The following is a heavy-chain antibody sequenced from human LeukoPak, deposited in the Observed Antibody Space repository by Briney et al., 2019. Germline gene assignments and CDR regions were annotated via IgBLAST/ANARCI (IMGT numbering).Heavy chain of an antibody. CDR2: IYSGGST. D-gene: IGHD3-10*01. CDR3: ARSCYGSGSYCNWFDP. CDR1: GFTVSSNY. V-gene: IGHV3-53*01. Sequence: GGSLRLSCAASGFTVSSNYMSWVRQAPGKGLEWVSVIYSGGSTYYADSVKGRFTISRDKSKNTLYLQMNSLRAEDTAVYYCARSCYGSGSYCNWFDPWGQGTLVTVSS. J-gene: IGHJ5*02.